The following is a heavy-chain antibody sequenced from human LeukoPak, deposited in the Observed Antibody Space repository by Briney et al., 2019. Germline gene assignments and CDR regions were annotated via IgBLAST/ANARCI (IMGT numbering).Heavy chain of an antibody. CDR1: GGSIINSNW. D-gene: IGHD5-24*01. V-gene: IGHV4-4*02. Sequence: SETPSLTCAVSGGSIINSNWWSWVRQPPGKGLEWIGEIDHSGSTSYNPSLKSRVTMSVDRSQNQFSLRLSTVTAADTAVYYCARGLVGMATRYFDLWGRGTLVTVSS. CDR2: IDHSGST. J-gene: IGHJ2*01. CDR3: ARGLVGMATRYFDL.